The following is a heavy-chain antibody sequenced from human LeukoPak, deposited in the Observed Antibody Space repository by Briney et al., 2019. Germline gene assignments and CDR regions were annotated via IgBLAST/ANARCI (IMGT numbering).Heavy chain of an antibody. V-gene: IGHV4-59*08. CDR3: ARLNGDSGGAFDY. Sequence: SETLSLTCTVSGASITSYYWNWIRQLPGKGLEWIGYIYHNGITNYNPSLRGRVSMSLHTSKSQFSLNLSSVTAGDTAVYYCARLNGDSGGAFDYWGQGTLVTVSS. D-gene: IGHD4-17*01. CDR2: IYHNGIT. CDR1: GASITSYY. J-gene: IGHJ4*02.